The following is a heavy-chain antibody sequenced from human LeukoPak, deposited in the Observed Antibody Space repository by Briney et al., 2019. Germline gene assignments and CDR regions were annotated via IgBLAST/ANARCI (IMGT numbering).Heavy chain of an antibody. CDR3: TSHAAFDP. CDR2: IKSKNVGGTT. J-gene: IGHJ5*02. CDR1: GFTFNNAW. Sequence: RGSLRLSCAASGFTFNNAWMNWVRQAPRKGLEWVGRIKSKNVGGTTDYAAPVKGRFTISRDDSKNTVYLQTNSLKIEDTAVYYCTSHAAFDPWGQGTLVTVSS. V-gene: IGHV3-15*01.